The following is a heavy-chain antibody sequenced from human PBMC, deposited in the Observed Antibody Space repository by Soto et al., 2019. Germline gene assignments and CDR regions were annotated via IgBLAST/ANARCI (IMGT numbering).Heavy chain of an antibody. D-gene: IGHD1-1*01. CDR1: GGTFSSDG. V-gene: IGHV1-69*06. Sequence: GASVKVSCKASGGTFSSDGISWVRQATGQGLEWMGGIIPIFGTASYAQKFQGRVTITADKSTSTAYMELSSLRSEDTAVYYCARVNFGRWFDPWGQGTRVTVSS. CDR2: IIPIFGTA. CDR3: ARVNFGRWFDP. J-gene: IGHJ5*02.